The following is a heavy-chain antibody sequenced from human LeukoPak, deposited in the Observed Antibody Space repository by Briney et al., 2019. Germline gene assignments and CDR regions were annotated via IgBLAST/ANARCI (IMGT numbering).Heavy chain of an antibody. J-gene: IGHJ4*02. CDR2: IYTSGST. CDR3: ARSAAAGRIVATFAY. Sequence: SETLSLTCTVSGGSISSYYWSWIRQPAGKGLEWIGRIYTSGSTNYNPSLKSRVTMSVDTSKNQFSLKLSSVTAADTAVYYCARSAAAGRIVATFAYWGQGTLVIVSS. CDR1: GGSISSYY. V-gene: IGHV4-4*07. D-gene: IGHD5-12*01.